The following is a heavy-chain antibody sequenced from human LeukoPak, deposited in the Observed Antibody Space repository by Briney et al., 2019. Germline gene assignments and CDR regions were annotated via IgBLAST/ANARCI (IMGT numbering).Heavy chain of an antibody. CDR1: GFTFSSYA. D-gene: IGHD3-22*01. J-gene: IGHJ3*02. CDR2: ISGSGGST. Sequence: GGSLRLSCAASGFTFSSYAMSWVRQAPGKGLEWVSAISGSGGSTYYADSVKGRFTISRDNSKNTLYLQMNSLRAEDTAVYYCAKDVATQYHYDSSGYYFPNDAFDIWGQGTMVTVSS. CDR3: AKDVATQYHYDSSGYYFPNDAFDI. V-gene: IGHV3-23*01.